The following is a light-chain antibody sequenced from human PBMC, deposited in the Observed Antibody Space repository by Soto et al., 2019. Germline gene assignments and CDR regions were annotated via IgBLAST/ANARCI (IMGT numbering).Light chain of an antibody. V-gene: IGKV3-20*01. CDR1: QSVRSSN. CDR2: GAS. J-gene: IGKJ1*01. CDR3: QQYGSSPST. Sequence: EIVLTQSPGTLSLSPGERATLSCRASQSVRSSNLAWYQQKPGQAPRLLIYGASSRATGIPDRFSGSGSGTDFTLTISRLEPEDFAVYYCQQYGSSPSTFDQGTKVEIK.